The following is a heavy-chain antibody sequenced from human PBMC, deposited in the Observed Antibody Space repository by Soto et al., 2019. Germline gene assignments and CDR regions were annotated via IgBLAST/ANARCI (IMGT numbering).Heavy chain of an antibody. V-gene: IGHV4-39*01. CDR3: ARLALHQPFDS. J-gene: IGHJ4*02. CDR1: GGSISSSSYY. Sequence: QLQLQESGPGLVKPSETLSLTCTVSGGSISSSSYYSGWIRQPPGKGLEGIGSIYYSGCTYYNPSLKSRVTYSVDTSKNQFTLKVSSVTAADTAVYYCARLALHQPFDSWGQGTLVTVSS. D-gene: IGHD2-2*01. CDR2: IYYSGCT.